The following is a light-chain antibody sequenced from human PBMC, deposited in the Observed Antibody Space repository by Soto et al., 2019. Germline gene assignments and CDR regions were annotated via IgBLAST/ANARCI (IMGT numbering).Light chain of an antibody. CDR3: EYYGNSIT. CDR2: GIS. V-gene: IGKV3-20*01. CDR1: QSVNSNY. Sequence: EMVMTQSPAILSVSPGESATLSCRASQSVNSNYLAWYQQHPGQPPRLLIYGISTRATGIPARFSGSGSGTEFSLTISRLEPEDFAVYYCEYYGNSITFGGGTKVDIK. J-gene: IGKJ4*01.